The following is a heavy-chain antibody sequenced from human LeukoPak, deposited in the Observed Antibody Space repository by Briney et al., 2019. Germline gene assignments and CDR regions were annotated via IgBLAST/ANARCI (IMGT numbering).Heavy chain of an antibody. Sequence: ASVKVSCKASGYTFTSYGISWVRQAPGQGLEWMGWISAYNGNTNYAQKLQGRVTITTDTSTSTAYMELRSLRSDDTAVYYCARSLNHPYCGGDCFGDYWGQGTLVTVSS. V-gene: IGHV1-18*01. J-gene: IGHJ4*02. CDR2: ISAYNGNT. CDR1: GYTFTSYG. CDR3: ARSLNHPYCGGDCFGDY. D-gene: IGHD2-21*02.